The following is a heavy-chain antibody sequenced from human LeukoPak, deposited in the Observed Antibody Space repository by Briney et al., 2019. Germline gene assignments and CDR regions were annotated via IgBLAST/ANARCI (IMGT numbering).Heavy chain of an antibody. CDR1: GSTFSSYA. CDR3: AKAADQYSSSSSFDY. CDR2: VSGSGGST. V-gene: IGHV3-23*01. Sequence: GGYLRLSCAASGSTFSSYAASWVRKAPGKGLEWVSAVSGSGGSTYYADSVKGRFTISRDNSKNTLYLQMNSLRAEDTAVYYCAKAADQYSSSSSFDYWGQGTLVTVSS. D-gene: IGHD6-6*01. J-gene: IGHJ4*02.